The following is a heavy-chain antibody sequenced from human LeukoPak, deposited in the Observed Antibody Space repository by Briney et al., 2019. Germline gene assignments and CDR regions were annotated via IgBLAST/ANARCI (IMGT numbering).Heavy chain of an antibody. CDR1: GGTFSSYA. V-gene: IGHV1-69*06. CDR2: IIPICGNA. CDR3: ARGIQLWLNYFDY. J-gene: IGHJ4*02. D-gene: IGHD5-18*01. Sequence: SVKVSCKASGGTFSSYAISWVRQAPGQGLEWMGGIIPICGNANYAQKFQGRVTITADKSTSTAYMELSSLRSEDTAVYYCARGIQLWLNYFDYWGQGTLVTVSS.